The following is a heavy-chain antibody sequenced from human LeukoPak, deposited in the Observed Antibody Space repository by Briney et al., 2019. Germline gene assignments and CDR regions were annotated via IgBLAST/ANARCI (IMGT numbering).Heavy chain of an antibody. J-gene: IGHJ1*01. Sequence: GGSLRLSCAASGFTFNNYAMSWVRQAPGKGLEWVSGISTSGGSTYYADSVKGRFTISRDNSKNTLDLQMNGLRAEDTAVYYCAKDPRVGASAGEHFHHWGQGALVTVSS. D-gene: IGHD1-26*01. CDR1: GFTFNNYA. CDR3: AKDPRVGASAGEHFHH. CDR2: ISTSGGST. V-gene: IGHV3-23*01.